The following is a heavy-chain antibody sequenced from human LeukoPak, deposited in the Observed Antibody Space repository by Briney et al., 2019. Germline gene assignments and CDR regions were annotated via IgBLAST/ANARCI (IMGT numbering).Heavy chain of an antibody. D-gene: IGHD5-18*01. CDR2: ISYSGTT. CDR1: GGSISSYY. CDR3: ARTTEGGYTYGYFYYYYMDV. V-gene: IGHV4-59*01. J-gene: IGHJ6*03. Sequence: SETLSLTCTVSGGSISSYYWSWIRQPAGKGLEWIGYISYSGTTNYNPSLKSRVTMSVDTSKNQFSLKLTSVTAADTAVYYCARTTEGGYTYGYFYYYYMDVWGKGTTVTISS.